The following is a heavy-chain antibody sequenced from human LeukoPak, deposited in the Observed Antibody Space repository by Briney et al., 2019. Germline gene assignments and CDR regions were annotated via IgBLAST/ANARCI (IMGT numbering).Heavy chain of an antibody. CDR3: ARDPVGRFRNFDY. D-gene: IGHD1-26*01. J-gene: IGHJ4*02. Sequence: PGGSLRLSCAASGFTLSSYGMSWVRQAPEKGLEWVSTIVESGVNTYYADSVKGRFTISRDNARNSLYLQMNSLRAEDTAVYYCARDPVGRFRNFDYWGQGTLVTVSS. V-gene: IGHV3-23*01. CDR1: GFTLSSYG. CDR2: IVESGVNT.